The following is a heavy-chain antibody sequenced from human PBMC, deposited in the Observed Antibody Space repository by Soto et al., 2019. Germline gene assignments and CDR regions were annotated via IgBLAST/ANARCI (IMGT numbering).Heavy chain of an antibody. V-gene: IGHV4-34*01. CDR3: ARETAYDYVWGSYRPAYYGMDV. J-gene: IGHJ6*02. D-gene: IGHD3-16*02. Sequence: PSETLSLTCAVYGGSFSGYYWTWIRQPPGKGLEWIGEINHSVNTNYNPSLKGRVSISVDTSKSQFSLTLSSVTAAETAVYFCARETAYDYVWGSYRPAYYGMDVWGQGTTVTVSS. CDR1: GGSFSGYY. CDR2: INHSVNT.